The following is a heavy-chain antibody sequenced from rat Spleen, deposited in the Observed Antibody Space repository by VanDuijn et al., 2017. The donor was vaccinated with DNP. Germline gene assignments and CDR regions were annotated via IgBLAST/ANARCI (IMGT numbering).Heavy chain of an antibody. Sequence: EVQLVESGGGLVQPGRSMKLSCAASGFTFSSFPMAWVRQAPTKGLEWVATISTSGGSTYYRDSVKGRFTISRDNAKSTLYLQRNSLQTEDTAIYVCTRSYGYKRAMDAWGQGTSVTVSS. V-gene: IGHV5-46*01. CDR3: TRSYGYKRAMDA. CDR2: ISTSGGST. J-gene: IGHJ4*01. D-gene: IGHD1-9*01. CDR1: GFTFSSFP.